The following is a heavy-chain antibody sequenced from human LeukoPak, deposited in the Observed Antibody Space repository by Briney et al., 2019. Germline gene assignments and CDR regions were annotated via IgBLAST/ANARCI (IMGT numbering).Heavy chain of an antibody. V-gene: IGHV3-48*03. CDR3: ARSNILNAFET. J-gene: IGHJ3*02. CDR1: GFTFSNYE. CDR2: ISVSGNNI. D-gene: IGHD2/OR15-2a*01. Sequence: PGGSLRLSCAASGFTFSNYEMNWVRQAPGKGPEWVSYISVSGNNIFYGDSVQGRFTISRDNAKNSLSLQMSSLRAEDTAIYYCARSNILNAFETWGQGTVVTVSS.